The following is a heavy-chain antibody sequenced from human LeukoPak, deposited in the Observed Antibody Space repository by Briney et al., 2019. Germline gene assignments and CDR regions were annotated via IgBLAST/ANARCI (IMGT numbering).Heavy chain of an antibody. Sequence: SETLSLTCAVSGGSISSSNWWSWVRQPPGKGLEWIGEIYHSGSTNYNPSLKSRVTISVDKSKNQFSLKLSSVTAADTAVYFCARDRPTYYYDSSGMVYFDYWGQGTLVTVSS. CDR2: IYHSGST. D-gene: IGHD3-22*01. J-gene: IGHJ4*02. CDR1: GGSISSSNW. V-gene: IGHV4-4*02. CDR3: ARDRPTYYYDSSGMVYFDY.